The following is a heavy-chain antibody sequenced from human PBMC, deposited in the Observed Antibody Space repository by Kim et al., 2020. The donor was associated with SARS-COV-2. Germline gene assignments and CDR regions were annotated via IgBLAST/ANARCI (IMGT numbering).Heavy chain of an antibody. Sequence: ASVKVSCKASGYTFTSYDINWVRQATGQGLEWMGWMNPNSGNTGYAQKFQGRVTMTRNTSISTAYMELSSLRSEDTAVYYCARVLILNRGVYSGSYYYGMDVWGQGTTVTVSS. V-gene: IGHV1-8*01. CDR2: MNPNSGNT. CDR3: ARVLILNRGVYSGSYYYGMDV. CDR1: GYTFTSYD. D-gene: IGHD1-26*01. J-gene: IGHJ6*02.